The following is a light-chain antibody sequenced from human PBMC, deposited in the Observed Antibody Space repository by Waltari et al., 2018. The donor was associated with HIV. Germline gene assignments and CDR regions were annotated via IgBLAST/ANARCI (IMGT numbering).Light chain of an antibody. J-gene: IGLJ2*01. Sequence: SSELTQPPSVSVSPGQTVRITCSGAVLPTQYTSWYQPKPGQPPVLVMYKDTQRSSGTPERFAGSSSGTTVTLTITAVRAEDEAYYYCQSGDNKLTSVFFGGGTRLTVL. V-gene: IGLV3-25*03. CDR3: QSGDNKLTSVF. CDR1: VLPTQY. CDR2: KDT.